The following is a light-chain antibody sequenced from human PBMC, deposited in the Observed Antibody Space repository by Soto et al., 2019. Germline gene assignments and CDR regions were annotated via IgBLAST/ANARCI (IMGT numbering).Light chain of an antibody. CDR2: GAS. CDR3: QQYNNWPPDRT. CDR1: QSVGSN. J-gene: IGKJ1*01. Sequence: EIVMTQSPATLSVSPGERATLSCRASQSVGSNLAWYKQKPGQAPRLLIYGASTRATGIPDRFSGSGSGTEFTLTISSLQSEDFAIYFCQQYNNWPPDRTFGQGTKVEIK. V-gene: IGKV3-15*01.